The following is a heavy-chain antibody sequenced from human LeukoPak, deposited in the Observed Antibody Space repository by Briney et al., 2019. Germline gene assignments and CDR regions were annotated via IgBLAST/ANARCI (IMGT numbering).Heavy chain of an antibody. CDR3: ARHYGP. D-gene: IGHD3-16*01. CDR2: IYYSGST. CDR1: GGSFSGYY. V-gene: IGHV4-34*01. J-gene: IGHJ4*02. Sequence: PSETLSLTCAVYGGSFSGYYWSWIRQPPGKGLEWIGSIYYSGSTYYNPSLKSRVTISVDTSKNQFSLKLNSVTATDTAVYYCARHYGPWGQGTLVTVSS.